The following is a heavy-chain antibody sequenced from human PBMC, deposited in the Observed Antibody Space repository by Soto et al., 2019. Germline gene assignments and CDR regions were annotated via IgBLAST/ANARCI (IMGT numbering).Heavy chain of an antibody. CDR1: GYTFTSYA. CDR2: INAGNGNT. D-gene: IGHD3-10*01. Sequence: ASVKVSSKASGYTFTSYAMHWVRQAPGQRLEWMGWINAGNGNTKYSQKFQGRVTITRDTSAGTAYMELGSLRSEDTAVYYCARAPSGRIGSGSYCVYYMDVWGKGTTVTVSS. V-gene: IGHV1-3*01. CDR3: ARAPSGRIGSGSYCVYYMDV. J-gene: IGHJ6*03.